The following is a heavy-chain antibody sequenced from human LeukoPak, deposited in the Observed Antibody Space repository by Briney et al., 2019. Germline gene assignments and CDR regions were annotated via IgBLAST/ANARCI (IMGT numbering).Heavy chain of an antibody. D-gene: IGHD2-15*01. Sequence: ASVKVSCKASGYTSTSYYMHWVRQAPGQGLEWMGIINPSGGSTSYAQKFQGRVTMTRDMSTSTVYMELSSLRSEDTAVYYCARPSGDIVDPGVDAFDIWGQGTMVTVSS. V-gene: IGHV1-46*01. CDR2: INPSGGST. CDR1: GYTSTSYY. CDR3: ARPSGDIVDPGVDAFDI. J-gene: IGHJ3*02.